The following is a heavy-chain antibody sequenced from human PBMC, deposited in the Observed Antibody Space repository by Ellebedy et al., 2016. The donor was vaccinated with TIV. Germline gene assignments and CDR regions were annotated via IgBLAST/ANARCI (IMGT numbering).Heavy chain of an antibody. CDR1: GFTFTSHR. Sequence: PGGSLRLSCAASGFTFTSHRMSWVRQAPGKGLEWVANIKQDGSEKYYVDSVKGRFTISRYNAKNSLYLQMNSLRAEDTAVYYCARGYASPDYWGQGTLVTVSS. V-gene: IGHV3-7*01. J-gene: IGHJ4*02. CDR2: IKQDGSEK. CDR3: ARGYASPDY. D-gene: IGHD2-8*01.